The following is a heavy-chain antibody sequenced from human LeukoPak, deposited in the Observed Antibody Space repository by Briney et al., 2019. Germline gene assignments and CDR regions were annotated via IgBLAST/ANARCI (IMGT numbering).Heavy chain of an antibody. V-gene: IGHV3-30*02. Sequence: PGGSLRLSCTASGFTFSSYGMHWVRQAPGKGLEWVAFIRYDGSNKYYADSVKGRFTISRDNSKNTLYMQMNSLRAEDTAVYYCVKVVGYTVTNPFDYWGQGTLVTVSS. CDR2: IRYDGSNK. CDR3: VKVVGYTVTNPFDY. D-gene: IGHD4-17*01. CDR1: GFTFSSYG. J-gene: IGHJ4*02.